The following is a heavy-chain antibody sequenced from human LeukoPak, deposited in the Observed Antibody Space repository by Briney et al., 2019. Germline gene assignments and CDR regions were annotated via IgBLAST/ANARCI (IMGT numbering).Heavy chain of an antibody. V-gene: IGHV3-30*02. D-gene: IGHD5-12*01. CDR1: GFTFSSYG. J-gene: IGHJ3*02. CDR3: ARGNGYSGYDDAFDI. Sequence: GGSLRLSCAASGFTFSSYGMHWVRQAPGKGLEGVAFIRYDGSNKYYADSVKGRFTISRDNSKNTLYLQMNSLRAEDTAVYYCARGNGYSGYDDAFDIWGQGTMVTVSS. CDR2: IRYDGSNK.